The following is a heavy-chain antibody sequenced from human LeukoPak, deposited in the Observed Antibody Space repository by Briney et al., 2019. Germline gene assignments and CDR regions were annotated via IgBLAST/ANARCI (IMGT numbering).Heavy chain of an antibody. V-gene: IGHV4-59*01. CDR3: ASSNTGSYDDAFDI. D-gene: IGHD1-26*01. Sequence: PSETLSLTCTVSGGSISGIYWIWIPHPQGQGRMGFGYIYNSGSTKYNPSHKSRVTISVDTSKNQFSLKLNSVTAADTAVYYCASSNTGSYDDAFDIWGQGTMVTVSS. J-gene: IGHJ3*02. CDR2: IYNSGST. CDR1: GGSISGIY.